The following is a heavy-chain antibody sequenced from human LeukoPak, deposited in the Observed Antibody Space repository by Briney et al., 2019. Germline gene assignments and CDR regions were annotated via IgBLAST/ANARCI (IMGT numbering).Heavy chain of an antibody. D-gene: IGHD2-21*01. CDR1: GFSFRSYA. Sequence: GGSLRLSCAASGFSFRSYAMSWVRQAPGKGLVWVSRINTDGRRTSYADSVKGRFTVSRDNAVNTLYLQMNSLRAEDTALYYCVRDVWGDRDSYFDYWGQGALVTVSS. CDR2: INTDGRRT. CDR3: VRDVWGDRDSYFDY. V-gene: IGHV3-74*01. J-gene: IGHJ4*02.